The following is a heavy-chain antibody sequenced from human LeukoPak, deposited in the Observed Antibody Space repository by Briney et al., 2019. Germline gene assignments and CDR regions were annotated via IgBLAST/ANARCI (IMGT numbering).Heavy chain of an antibody. Sequence: VASVKVSCKASGGTVSSYAISWVRQAPGQGLEWMGGIIPIFGTANYAQKFQGRVTITADESTSTAYMELSSLRSEDTAVYYCEASDPGIAVAGSSYYFDYWGQGTLVTVSS. D-gene: IGHD6-19*01. CDR2: IIPIFGTA. J-gene: IGHJ4*02. CDR1: GGTVSSYA. CDR3: EASDPGIAVAGSSYYFDY. V-gene: IGHV1-69*13.